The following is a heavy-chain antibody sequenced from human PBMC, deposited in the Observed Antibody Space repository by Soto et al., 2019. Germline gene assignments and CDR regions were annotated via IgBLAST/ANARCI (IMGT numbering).Heavy chain of an antibody. CDR3: AKRGYGDHGGFDY. Sequence: EVQLLESGGGLVQPGGSMRLSCAASGFTFSSYAMSWVRQAPGKGLEWVSAISGSGGSTYYADSVKGRFTISRDNSKNTLYLQMNSLRAEDTAVYYCAKRGYGDHGGFDYWGQGTLVTVSS. J-gene: IGHJ4*02. V-gene: IGHV3-23*01. D-gene: IGHD4-17*01. CDR2: ISGSGGST. CDR1: GFTFSSYA.